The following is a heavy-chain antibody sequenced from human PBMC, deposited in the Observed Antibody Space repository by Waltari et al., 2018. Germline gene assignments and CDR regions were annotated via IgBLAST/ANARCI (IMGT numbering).Heavy chain of an antibody. CDR3: ARERAPIIVGANTPLVYYFDY. CDR1: GFTFSSYS. V-gene: IGHV3-48*01. Sequence: EVQLVESGGGLVQPGGSLRLSCAASGFTFSSYSMNWVRQAPGKGLEWVSYISSSSSTIYYADSVKGRFTISRDNAKNSLYLQMNSLRAEDTAVYYCARERAPIIVGANTPLVYYFDYWGQGTLVTVSS. D-gene: IGHD1-26*01. CDR2: ISSSSSTI. J-gene: IGHJ4*02.